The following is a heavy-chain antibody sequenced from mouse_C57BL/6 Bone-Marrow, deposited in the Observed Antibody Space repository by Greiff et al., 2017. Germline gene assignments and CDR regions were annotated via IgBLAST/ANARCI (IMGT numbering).Heavy chain of an antibody. CDR1: GYAFTNYL. V-gene: IGHV1-54*01. Sequence: QVQLQQSGAELVRPGTSVKVSCKASGYAFTNYLIAWVQQTPGQSLEWIGAINPGSGGTNYNEKFKGKATLTADKSYSTAYMQLSSLTSEDSAVYFCARGGYCGSTFADWGQGTLVTVSA. CDR2: INPGSGGT. D-gene: IGHD1-1*01. CDR3: ARGGYCGSTFAD. J-gene: IGHJ3*01.